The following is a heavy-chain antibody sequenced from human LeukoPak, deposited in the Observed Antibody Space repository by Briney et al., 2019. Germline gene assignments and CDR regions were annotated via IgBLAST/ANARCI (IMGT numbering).Heavy chain of an antibody. CDR1: GFTFSGSA. V-gene: IGHV3-73*01. CDR3: TSSAAGQRGGY. CDR2: IRSKANSYAT. D-gene: IGHD6-13*01. Sequence: GGSLRLSCAASGFTFSGSAMHWVRRASGKGLEWVGRIRSKANSYATAYAASVKGRFTISRDDSKNTAYLQMNSLKTEDTAVYYCTSSAAGQRGGYWGQGTLVTVSS. J-gene: IGHJ4*02.